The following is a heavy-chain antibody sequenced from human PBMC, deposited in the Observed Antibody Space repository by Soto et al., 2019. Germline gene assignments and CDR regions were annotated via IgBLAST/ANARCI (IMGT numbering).Heavy chain of an antibody. D-gene: IGHD5-18*01. V-gene: IGHV1-2*02. Sequence: GASVKVSCRTSGYTFTDYYTHGVRQAPGRGLEWMGWMNPKSGGAYFAQKFQGRVTLTRDTSIGTAYIEVNSLTSDDTAVYFCTRENIENSDGLYDAFDILGQGTTVTVSS. CDR2: MNPKSGGA. CDR1: GYTFTDYY. CDR3: TRENIENSDGLYDAFDI. J-gene: IGHJ3*02.